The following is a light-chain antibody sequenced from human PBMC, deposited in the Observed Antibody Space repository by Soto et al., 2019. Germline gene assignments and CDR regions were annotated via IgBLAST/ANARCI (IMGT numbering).Light chain of an antibody. CDR2: GAS. CDR1: QSVSSSY. Sequence: EIVLTQSPGTLSLSPGERATLSCRASQSVSSSYLAWYQQKPGQAPRLLIYGASSRATGIPDRFSGSGSGTDFTPTSRRLEPEEFAVYYCQQDGSSPGTFGPGTKVDNK. V-gene: IGKV3-20*01. CDR3: QQDGSSPGT. J-gene: IGKJ3*01.